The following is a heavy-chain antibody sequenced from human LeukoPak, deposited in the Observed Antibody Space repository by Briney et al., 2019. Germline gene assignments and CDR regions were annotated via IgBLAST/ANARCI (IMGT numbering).Heavy chain of an antibody. J-gene: IGHJ5*02. CDR1: GFTFSSYG. D-gene: IGHD2-15*01. CDR2: ITGSGGST. V-gene: IGHV3-23*01. CDR3: AKDEACSGGSCWEYNCFDP. Sequence: PGGSLRLSCAASGFTFSSYGMSWVRQAPGKGLEWVSAITGSGGSTYYADSVKGRFTISRDNSKNTLYLQMNSLRAEDTAVYYCAKDEACSGGSCWEYNCFDPWGQGTLVTVSS.